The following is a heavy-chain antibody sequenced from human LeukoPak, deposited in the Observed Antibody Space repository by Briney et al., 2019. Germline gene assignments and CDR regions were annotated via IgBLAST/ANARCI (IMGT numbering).Heavy chain of an antibody. D-gene: IGHD4-11*01. CDR2: INPNSGGT. V-gene: IGHV1-2*02. J-gene: IGHJ6*03. CDR3: ARRRVTYYYYMDV. Sequence: ASVKVSCKASGYTFTSYYMHWVRQAPGQGLEWMGWINPNSGGTNYAQKFQGRVTMTRDTSISTAYMELSRLRSDDTAVYYCARRRVTYYYYMDVWGKGTTVTISS. CDR1: GYTFTSYY.